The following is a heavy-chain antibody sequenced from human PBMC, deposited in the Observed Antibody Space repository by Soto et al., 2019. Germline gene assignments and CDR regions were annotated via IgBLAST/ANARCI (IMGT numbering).Heavy chain of an antibody. V-gene: IGHV4-59*01. CDR3: ARGRFLYWFDP. D-gene: IGHD3-3*01. CDR2: IYYSGST. CDR1: GGSISSYY. Sequence: SETLSLTCTVSGGSISSYYWSWIRQPPGKGLEWIGYIYYSGSTNYNPSLKTRVTISVDTSKNQFSLKLSSVTAADTAVYYCARGRFLYWFDPWGQGTLVTVSS. J-gene: IGHJ5*02.